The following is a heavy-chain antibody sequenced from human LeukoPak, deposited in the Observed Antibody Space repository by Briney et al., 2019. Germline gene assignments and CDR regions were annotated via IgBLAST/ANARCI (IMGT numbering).Heavy chain of an antibody. V-gene: IGHV3-9*01. CDR3: ARSQDSSGYYYFDY. CDR2: ISWNSGTI. Sequence: GRSLRLSCAASGFTIDDYAMHWVRQAPGKGLEWVSGISWNSGTIGYAYSVKGRFTISRNNAQNSLYLQMNSLRAEDTAVYYCARSQDSSGYYYFDYWGQGTLVTVSS. D-gene: IGHD3-22*01. CDR1: GFTIDDYA. J-gene: IGHJ4*02.